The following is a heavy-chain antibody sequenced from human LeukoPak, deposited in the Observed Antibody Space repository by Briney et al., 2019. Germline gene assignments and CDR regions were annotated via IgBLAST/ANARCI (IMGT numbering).Heavy chain of an antibody. Sequence: GGSLRLSCAGSGFPFSSHGMSWVRQAPGKGLEWVSAISGSGGSTYYADSVKGRFTISRDNSKNTLYLQMNSLRAEDTAVYYCAKASSLPWASPYSYASLYYFDYWGQGTLVTVSS. CDR1: GFPFSSHG. D-gene: IGHD5-18*01. J-gene: IGHJ4*02. CDR3: AKASSLPWASPYSYASLYYFDY. V-gene: IGHV3-23*01. CDR2: ISGSGGST.